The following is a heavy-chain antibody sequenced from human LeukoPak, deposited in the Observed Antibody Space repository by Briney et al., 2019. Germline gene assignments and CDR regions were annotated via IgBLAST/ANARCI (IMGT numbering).Heavy chain of an antibody. J-gene: IGHJ3*02. V-gene: IGHV4-4*07. CDR3: ARRRVTDSRDAFDI. CDR1: GGSISSYY. D-gene: IGHD3-22*01. Sequence: KSSETLSLTCTVSGGSISSYYWSWIRQPAGKGLEWIGRIYTSGSTNYNPSLKSRVTMSVDTSKNQFSLKLSSVTAADTAVYYCARRRVTDSRDAFDIWGQGTMVTASS. CDR2: IYTSGST.